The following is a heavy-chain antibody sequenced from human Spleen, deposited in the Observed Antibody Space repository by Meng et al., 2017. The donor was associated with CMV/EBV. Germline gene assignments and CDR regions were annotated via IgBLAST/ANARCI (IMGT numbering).Heavy chain of an antibody. CDR3: AREDVILGAKNLDH. Sequence: GESLKISCAASGFTVSSNYMSWVRQAPGKGLEWVSVIYSGGSTYYADSVKGRFTISRDNAKNSLYLQMNSLRAEDTALYYCAREDVILGAKNLDHWGQGTLVTVSS. CDR2: IYSGGST. CDR1: GFTVSSNY. J-gene: IGHJ4*02. D-gene: IGHD1-26*01. V-gene: IGHV3-53*01.